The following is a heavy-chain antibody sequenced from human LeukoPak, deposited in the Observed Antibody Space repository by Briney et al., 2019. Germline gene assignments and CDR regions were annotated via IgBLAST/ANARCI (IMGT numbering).Heavy chain of an antibody. D-gene: IGHD3-22*01. J-gene: IGHJ4*02. Sequence: SVKVSCKASGGTFSSYAISWVRQAPGQGLEWVGGIIPIFGTANYAQKFQGRVTITADESTSTAYMELSSLRSEDTAVYYCASSRGYYDSSGHYFDYWGQGTLVTVSS. CDR3: ASSRGYYDSSGHYFDY. CDR1: GGTFSSYA. CDR2: IIPIFGTA. V-gene: IGHV1-69*13.